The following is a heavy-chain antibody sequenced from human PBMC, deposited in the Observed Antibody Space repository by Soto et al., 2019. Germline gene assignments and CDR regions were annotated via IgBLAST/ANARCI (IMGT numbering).Heavy chain of an antibody. V-gene: IGHV1-18*01. CDR2: ISAHNGNT. CDR1: GYTFTSYG. CDR3: ARGMYGDY. D-gene: IGHD2-8*01. Sequence: QVHLVQSGAEVKKPGASVKVSCKASGYTFTSYGITWVRQAPGQGLEWMGWISAHNGNTDYAQKLQGRVIVTRDTSTSTAYMELRGLIPDDTAVYYCARGMYGDYWGQGALVTVSS. J-gene: IGHJ4*02.